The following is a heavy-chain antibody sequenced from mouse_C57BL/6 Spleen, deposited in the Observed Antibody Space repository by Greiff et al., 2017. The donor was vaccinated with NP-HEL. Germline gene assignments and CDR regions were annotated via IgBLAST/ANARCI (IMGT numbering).Heavy chain of an antibody. Sequence: VQLQQPGAELVKPGASVKMSCKASGYTFTSYWMHWVKQRPGQGLEWIGMIHPNSGSTNYNEKFKSKATLTVDKSSSTAYMQLSSLTSEDAAVYTCASRYYYGSSLFDYWGQGTTLTVSS. V-gene: IGHV1-64*01. J-gene: IGHJ2*01. D-gene: IGHD1-1*01. CDR2: IHPNSGST. CDR1: GYTFTSYW. CDR3: ASRYYYGSSLFDY.